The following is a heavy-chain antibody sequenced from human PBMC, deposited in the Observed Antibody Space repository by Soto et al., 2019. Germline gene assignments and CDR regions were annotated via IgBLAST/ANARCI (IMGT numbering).Heavy chain of an antibody. V-gene: IGHV4-34*01. Sequence: SETLSLTCAVYGGSFSGYYWSWIRQPPGKGLEWIGEINHSGSTNYNPSLKSRVTISVDTSKNQFSLKLSSVTAADTAVYYCARVRVRAGRDAFDIWGQGTMVTVS. CDR2: INHSGST. CDR1: GGSFSGYY. J-gene: IGHJ3*02. CDR3: ARVRVRAGRDAFDI. D-gene: IGHD1-26*01.